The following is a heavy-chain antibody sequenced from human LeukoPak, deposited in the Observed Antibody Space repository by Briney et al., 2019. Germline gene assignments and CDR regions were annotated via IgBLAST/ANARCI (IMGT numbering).Heavy chain of an antibody. CDR3: ARDGAMIAAGGYFDY. V-gene: IGHV3-20*04. CDR2: INWNGGAT. Sequence: GGSLRLSCAASGFTFDDYGMSWVRHAPGKGLEWVSGINWNGGATGYADSVKGRFTISRDNAKNSLYLQMNSLRAEDTALYYCARDGAMIAAGGYFDYWGQGTLVTVSS. D-gene: IGHD5-12*01. J-gene: IGHJ4*02. CDR1: GFTFDDYG.